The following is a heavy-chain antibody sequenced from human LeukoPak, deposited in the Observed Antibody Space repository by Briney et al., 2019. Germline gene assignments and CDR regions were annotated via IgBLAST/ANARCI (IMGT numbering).Heavy chain of an antibody. D-gene: IGHD2-2*01. Sequence: GGSLRLSCAASGFTFTSYGMDWVRQAPGKGLEWLANIREDESEINYVDSVRGRFTISRDNARNSLYLQMTNLRPEDTAVYYCARADIVVVPAANQTYGMDVWGQGTTVTVSS. CDR3: ARADIVVVPAANQTYGMDV. V-gene: IGHV3-7*03. CDR1: GFTFTSYG. CDR2: IREDESEI. J-gene: IGHJ6*02.